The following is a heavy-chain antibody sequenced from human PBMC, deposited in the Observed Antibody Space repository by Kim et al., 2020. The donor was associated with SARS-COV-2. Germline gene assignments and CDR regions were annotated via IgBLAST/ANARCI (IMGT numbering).Heavy chain of an antibody. CDR1: GGSFSGYY. D-gene: IGHD3-10*01. Sequence: SETLSLTCAVYGGSFSGYYWSWIRQPPGKGLEWIGEINHSGSTNYNPSLKSRVTISVDTSKNQFSLKLSSVTAADTAVYYCARGSHYYGSGSYYQGAKKKNWFDPWGQGTLVTVSS. CDR2: INHSGST. CDR3: ARGSHYYGSGSYYQGAKKKNWFDP. J-gene: IGHJ5*02. V-gene: IGHV4-34*01.